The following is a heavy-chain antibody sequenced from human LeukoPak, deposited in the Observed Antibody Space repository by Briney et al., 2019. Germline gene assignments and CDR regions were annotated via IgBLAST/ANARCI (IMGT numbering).Heavy chain of an antibody. J-gene: IGHJ4*02. D-gene: IGHD2-15*01. CDR1: GYSFTSHW. V-gene: IGHV5-51*01. CDR3: ARRYCSGGTCYFFDS. CDR2: IYPHDSDT. Sequence: GESLKISCKGSGYSFTSHWIGWVRQMPGKGLEWMGIIYPHDSDTSYSPSFQGQVTISADKSISTAYLQWSSLQASDTAMYYCARRYCSGGTCYFFDSWGQGTLVTVSS.